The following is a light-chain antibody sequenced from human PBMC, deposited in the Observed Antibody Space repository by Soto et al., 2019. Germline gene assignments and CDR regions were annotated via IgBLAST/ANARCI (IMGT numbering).Light chain of an antibody. CDR2: GAS. J-gene: IGKJ1*01. CDR3: QQYNNLPQT. CDR1: QSVSSN. Sequence: EIVMTQSPATLSVTPGERATLSCRASQSVSSNLAWYQQKPGQAPRLLICGASTRATGIPARFSGSGSGTEITLTISSLQSEDFAVYYCQQYNNLPQTFGQGTKVDIK. V-gene: IGKV3-15*01.